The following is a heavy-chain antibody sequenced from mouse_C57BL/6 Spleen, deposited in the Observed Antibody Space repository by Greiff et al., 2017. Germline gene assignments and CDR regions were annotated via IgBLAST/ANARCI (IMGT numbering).Heavy chain of an antibody. Sequence: VQLQQSGAELVKPGASVKLSCKASGYTFTEYTIHWVKQRSGQGLEWIGWFYPGSGSIKYNEKFKDKATLTADKSSSTVYMELSRLTSEDAAVYFCARHEARGYDGYFWYFDVWGTGTTVTVSS. J-gene: IGHJ1*03. CDR1: GYTFTEYT. V-gene: IGHV1-62-2*01. CDR2: FYPGSGSI. D-gene: IGHD2-3*01. CDR3: ARHEARGYDGYFWYFDV.